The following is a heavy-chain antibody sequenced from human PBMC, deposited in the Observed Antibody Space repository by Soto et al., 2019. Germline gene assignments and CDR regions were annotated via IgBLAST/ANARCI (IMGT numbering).Heavy chain of an antibody. CDR3: ARERSVGYCITTTCPKPFYYYAMDV. Sequence: QVQLVQSGAEVKKPGSSLKVSCKASGGTFTNYAFSWVRQAPGQGLEWMGGIIPVFGTPDYAQKFQGRVTITADASTSTASMELSRLGSDDTAVYYCARERSVGYCITTTCPKPFYYYAMDVWGQGTTVTVSS. CDR1: GGTFTNYA. CDR2: IIPVFGTP. V-gene: IGHV1-69*12. D-gene: IGHD2-2*01. J-gene: IGHJ6*02.